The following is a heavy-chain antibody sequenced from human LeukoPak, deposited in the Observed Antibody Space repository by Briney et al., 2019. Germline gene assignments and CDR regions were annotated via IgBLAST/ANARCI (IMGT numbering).Heavy chain of an antibody. CDR2: ISSSGSTI. CDR3: ARVTGYTSDY. V-gene: IGHV3-48*03. Sequence: PGGSLRLSCAASGFTFNDYEMNWVRQAPGKGLEWISYISSSGSTIYYADSVKGRLTISRDNAKNSLYLQMNSLRAEDTAVYYCARVTGYTSDYWGQGTLVTVSS. D-gene: IGHD6-13*01. J-gene: IGHJ4*02. CDR1: GFTFNDYE.